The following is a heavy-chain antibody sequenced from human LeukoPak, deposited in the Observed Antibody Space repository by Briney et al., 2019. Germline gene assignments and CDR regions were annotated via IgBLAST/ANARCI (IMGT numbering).Heavy chain of an antibody. CDR3: GGGYYDFWSGYEYYFDY. CDR2: ISDTGST. J-gene: IGHJ4*02. V-gene: IGHV4-39*07. D-gene: IGHD3-3*01. Sequence: SETLSLTCAVSGGSTSSSSYSWDWIRQSPGKGLEWIGSISDTGSTYYNPSLLSRVTISADTSKNQFSLKLSSVTAADTAVYYRGGGYYDFWSGYEYYFDYWGQENLVTVSS. CDR1: GGSTSSSSYS.